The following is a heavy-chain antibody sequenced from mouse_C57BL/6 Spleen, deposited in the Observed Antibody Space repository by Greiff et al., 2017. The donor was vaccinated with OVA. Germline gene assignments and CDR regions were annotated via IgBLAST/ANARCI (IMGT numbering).Heavy chain of an antibody. CDR3: ARDRSNLFAY. D-gene: IGHD2-5*01. CDR1: GFTFSSYA. V-gene: IGHV5-4*01. CDR2: ISDGGGYT. J-gene: IGHJ3*01. Sequence: EVKLMESGGGLVKPGGSLKLSCAASGFTFSSYAMSWVRQTPEKRLEWVATISDGGGYTSYPDNVKGRFTISRDNAKNNLYLQMSHLKSEDTAMYYCARDRSNLFAYWGQGTLVTVSA.